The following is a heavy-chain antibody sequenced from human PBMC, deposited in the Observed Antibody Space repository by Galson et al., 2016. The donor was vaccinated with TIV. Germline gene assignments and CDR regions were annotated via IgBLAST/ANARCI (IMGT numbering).Heavy chain of an antibody. CDR2: IYPVDSDT. J-gene: IGHJ4*02. D-gene: IGHD6-25*01. CDR3: ARERDSGYAYYFDF. V-gene: IGHV5-51*03. Sequence: QSGAEVKEPGESLKISCKGSGYRFSNYWIAWVRQMPGKGLEWMGVIYPVDSDTRYSPSFQGQVTISADKSISTAYLQWNSLKASDSAIYYWARERDSGYAYYFDFWGQGTLVTVSS. CDR1: GYRFSNYW.